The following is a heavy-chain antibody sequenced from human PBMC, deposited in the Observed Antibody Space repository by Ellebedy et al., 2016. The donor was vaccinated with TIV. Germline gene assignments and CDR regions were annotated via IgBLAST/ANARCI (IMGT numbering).Heavy chain of an antibody. CDR2: IYYSGST. CDR3: QVTGKLRYYYYGVDV. J-gene: IGHJ6*02. Sequence: MPSETLSLTCTVSGGSISSYYWSWIRQPPGKGLEWIGYIYYSGSTNYNPSLKSRVTISVDTSKNQFSLKLSSVTAADTAVYYCQVTGKLRYYYYGVDVWGQGTTVTVSS. CDR1: GGSISSYY. D-gene: IGHD2-21*02. V-gene: IGHV4-59*08.